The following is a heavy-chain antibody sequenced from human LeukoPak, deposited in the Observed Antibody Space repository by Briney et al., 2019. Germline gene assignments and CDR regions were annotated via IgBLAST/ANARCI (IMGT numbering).Heavy chain of an antibody. Sequence: GGSLRLSCAASGFTFDDYAMHWVRQAPGKGLEWVSGISWNSGSIGYADSVKGRFTISRDNAKNSLYLQMNSLRAEDTASYYCAKDIWPYSSSFCFDYWGQGTLVTVSS. J-gene: IGHJ4*02. CDR1: GFTFDDYA. CDR3: AKDIWPYSSSFCFDY. V-gene: IGHV3-9*01. CDR2: ISWNSGSI. D-gene: IGHD6-6*01.